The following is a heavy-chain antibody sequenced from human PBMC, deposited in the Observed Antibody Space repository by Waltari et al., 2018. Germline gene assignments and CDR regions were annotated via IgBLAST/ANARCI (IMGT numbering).Heavy chain of an antibody. V-gene: IGHV3-48*02. J-gene: IGHJ4*02. D-gene: IGHD4-17*01. CDR1: GCTCGDYR. Sequence: EVLLVESGGGLVQPGGAVGLSCAASGCTCGDYRMNWVRQGPEKGLEWVAYISSSSSTTFYADSVEGRFSISRDNAKNSLYLQMNSLRDEDTAVYYCVRDRHGDYLRYFDSWGQGNLVTVSS. CDR3: VRDRHGDYLRYFDS. CDR2: ISSSSSTT.